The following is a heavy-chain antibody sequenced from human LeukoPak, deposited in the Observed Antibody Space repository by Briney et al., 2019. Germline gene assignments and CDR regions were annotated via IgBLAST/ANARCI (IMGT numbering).Heavy chain of an antibody. D-gene: IGHD2-2*01. CDR3: ARTGVLQVPGRRRFDP. CDR1: GGSFSGYY. CDR2: INHSGST. V-gene: IGHV4-34*01. J-gene: IGHJ5*02. Sequence: KPSETLSLTCAVYGGSFSGYYWSWIRQPPGKGLEWIGEINHSGSTNYNPSLKSRVTISVDTSKNQFSLKLSSVTAADTAVYYCARTGVLQVPGRRRFDPWGQGTLVTASS.